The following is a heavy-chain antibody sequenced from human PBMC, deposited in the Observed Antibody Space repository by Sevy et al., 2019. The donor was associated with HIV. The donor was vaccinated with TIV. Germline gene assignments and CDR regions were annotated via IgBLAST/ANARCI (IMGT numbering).Heavy chain of an antibody. V-gene: IGHV3-7*03. CDR1: GFTFSNYW. Sequence: GGSLRLSCVASGFTFSNYWMSWVRQAPGKGLEWVANIKRDGSEKYYVASVEGRFTISRDNDKTSLYLQMNSLRDEDTAVYYCARDCNSATCLWGLDVWGPGTTVTVSS. CDR2: IKRDGSEK. CDR3: ARDCNSATCLWGLDV. D-gene: IGHD1-26*01. J-gene: IGHJ6*02.